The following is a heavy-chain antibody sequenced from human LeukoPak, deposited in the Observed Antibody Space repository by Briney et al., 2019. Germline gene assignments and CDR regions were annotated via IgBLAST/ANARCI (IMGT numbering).Heavy chain of an antibody. D-gene: IGHD2-21*02. CDR2: ISSSSNTI. V-gene: IGHV3-48*02. CDR1: GFTFSSYS. Sequence: PGASLRLSCAASGFTFSSYSMNWVRQAPGKGLEWVSYISSSSNTIYYADSVKGRFTISRDNAKNSLFLQMNSLRDEDTSVYYCARAVTVVTRGGLVFDYWGQGTLVTVSS. J-gene: IGHJ4*02. CDR3: ARAVTVVTRGGLVFDY.